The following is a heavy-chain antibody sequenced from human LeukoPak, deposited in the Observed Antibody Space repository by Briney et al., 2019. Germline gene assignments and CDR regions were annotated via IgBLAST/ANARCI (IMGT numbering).Heavy chain of an antibody. V-gene: IGHV3-48*04. CDR2: ISSSGSTI. D-gene: IGHD3-10*01. Sequence: GGSLRLSCAASGFTFSSYTMNWVRQAPGKGLEWVSYISSSGSTIHYADSVKGRFTTSRDNAKNSLYLQMNSLRAEDTAVYYCARDCMIRGALDYWGQGTLVTVSS. CDR3: ARDCMIRGALDY. CDR1: GFTFSSYT. J-gene: IGHJ4*02.